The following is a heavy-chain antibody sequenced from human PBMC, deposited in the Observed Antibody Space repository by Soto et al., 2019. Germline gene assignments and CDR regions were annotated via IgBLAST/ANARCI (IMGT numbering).Heavy chain of an antibody. CDR3: ARVPKYYYGSGSFYNWFDP. CDR1: GFTFSSCW. CDR2: INSDGSST. V-gene: IGHV3-74*01. Sequence: GGSLRLSCAASGFTFSSCWMHWVRQAPGKGLVWVSRINSDGSSTSYADSVKGRFTISRDNAKNTLYLQMNSLRAEDTAVYYCARVPKYYYGSGSFYNWFDPWGQGTLVTVSS. J-gene: IGHJ5*02. D-gene: IGHD3-10*01.